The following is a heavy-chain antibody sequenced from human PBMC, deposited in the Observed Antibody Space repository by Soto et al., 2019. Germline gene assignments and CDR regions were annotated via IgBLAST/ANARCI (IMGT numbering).Heavy chain of an antibody. CDR2: INPKSGGT. Sequence: ASLKVSCKSSGDSFTDYHIHWGREAPGEGLGCLGRINPKSGGTSTAQKFQGWVTMTTETSISTPSIEMTKLPSDDTAIYYCTRGDSTDCSTGVCYFFYNHDMDVWGQGTTVTVSS. J-gene: IGHJ6*02. D-gene: IGHD2-8*01. CDR3: TRGDSTDCSTGVCYFFYNHDMDV. CDR1: GDSFTDYH. V-gene: IGHV1-2*04.